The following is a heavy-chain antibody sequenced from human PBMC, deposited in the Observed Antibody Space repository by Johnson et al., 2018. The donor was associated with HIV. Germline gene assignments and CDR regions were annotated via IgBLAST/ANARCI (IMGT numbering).Heavy chain of an antibody. CDR1: GFIVSSNC. CDR2: INWNGGST. CDR3: ASGDELGDDAFDI. Sequence: VQLVESGGGVVQPGRSLRLSCAASGFIVSSNCMTWVRQAPGKGLEWVSGINWNGGSTGYADSVKGRFTISRDNAKNSLYLQMNSLRAEDTALYYCASGDELGDDAFDIWGQGTMVTVSS. D-gene: IGHD7-27*01. J-gene: IGHJ3*02. V-gene: IGHV3-20*04.